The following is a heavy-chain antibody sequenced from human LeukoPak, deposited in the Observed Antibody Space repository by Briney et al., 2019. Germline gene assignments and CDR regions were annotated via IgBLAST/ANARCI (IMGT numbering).Heavy chain of an antibody. Sequence: GGSLRLSCAASGFTLSSYAMSWVRQAPGKGLVWVSRINSDGITTSYADSVKGRFTISRDNAKNTLYLQMNSLRAEDTAVYYCARDMVAGGPDYWGQGTLVTVSS. CDR3: ARDMVAGGPDY. CDR1: GFTLSSYA. D-gene: IGHD6-19*01. J-gene: IGHJ4*02. V-gene: IGHV3-74*01. CDR2: INSDGITT.